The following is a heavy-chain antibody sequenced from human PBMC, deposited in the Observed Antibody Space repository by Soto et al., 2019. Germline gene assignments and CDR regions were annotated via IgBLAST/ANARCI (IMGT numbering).Heavy chain of an antibody. CDR2: VIPIFGTA. J-gene: IGHJ6*02. D-gene: IGHD6-13*01. V-gene: IGHV1-69*06. CDR3: ARGPSIAAAGTPYYYGMDV. Sequence: SVKVSCKASGGTFSSYAISWVRQAPGQGLEWMGGVIPIFGTANYAQKFQGRVTITADKSTSTAYMELSSLRSEDTAVYYCARGPSIAAAGTPYYYGMDVWGQGTTVTVSS. CDR1: GGTFSSYA.